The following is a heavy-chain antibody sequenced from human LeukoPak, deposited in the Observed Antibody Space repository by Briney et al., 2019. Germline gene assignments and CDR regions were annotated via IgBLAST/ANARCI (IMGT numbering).Heavy chain of an antibody. CDR2: ITSSGSTI. V-gene: IGHV3-11*04. Sequence: GGSLRLSCAASGFTFSDCYMSWIRQAPGKGLEWVSYITSSGSTIYSADSVKGRFTISRDNAKISLYLQMNSLRAEDTAVYYCASGGSYPFDYWGQGTLVTVSS. CDR1: GFTFSDCY. CDR3: ASGGSYPFDY. D-gene: IGHD1-26*01. J-gene: IGHJ4*02.